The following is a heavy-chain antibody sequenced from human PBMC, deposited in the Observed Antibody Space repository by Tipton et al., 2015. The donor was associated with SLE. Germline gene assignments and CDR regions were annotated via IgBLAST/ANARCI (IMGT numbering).Heavy chain of an antibody. V-gene: IGHV3-7*01. CDR1: GFTFSSYA. CDR2: IKQDGSEK. Sequence: SLRLSCAASGFTFSSYAMSWVRQAPGKGLEWVANIKQDGSEKYYVDSVKGRFTISRDNDKKSLYLQMNSLRAEDTAVYYCASPSYYGSGIYRPYWYFDLWGRSTLVTVSS. CDR3: ASPSYYGSGIYRPYWYFDL. D-gene: IGHD3-10*01. J-gene: IGHJ2*01.